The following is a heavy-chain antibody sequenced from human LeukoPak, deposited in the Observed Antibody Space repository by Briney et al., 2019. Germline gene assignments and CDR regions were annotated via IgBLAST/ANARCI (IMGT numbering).Heavy chain of an antibody. D-gene: IGHD3-10*01. CDR2: MNPNSGNT. CDR1: GYTFTSYD. V-gene: IGHV1-8*01. Sequence: ASVKVSCKASGYTFTSYDINWVRQPTGQGLEWMGWMNPNSGNTGYEQKFQGRVTMTRNTSISTAYMELSSLRSEDTAVYYCARGRPKTLLWFREFPWKTNWFDPWGQGTLVTVSS. CDR3: ARGRPKTLLWFREFPWKTNWFDP. J-gene: IGHJ5*02.